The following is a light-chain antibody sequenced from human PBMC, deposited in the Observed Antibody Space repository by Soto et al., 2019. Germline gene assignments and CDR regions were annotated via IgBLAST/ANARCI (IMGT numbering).Light chain of an antibody. J-gene: IGLJ2*01. CDR2: EVS. Sequence: QSALTQPPSASGSPGQSVTISCTGTSSDVGGYNYVSWYQQHPGKAPKLMIYEVSKRPSGVPDRFSGSKSGNTASLTVSGLQAEDEDDYYCSSYAGSPVVFGGGTQLTVL. CDR1: SSDVGGYNY. CDR3: SSYAGSPVV. V-gene: IGLV2-8*01.